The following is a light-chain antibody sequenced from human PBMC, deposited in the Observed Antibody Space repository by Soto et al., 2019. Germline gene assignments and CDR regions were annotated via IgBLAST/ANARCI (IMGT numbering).Light chain of an antibody. CDR2: GAS. J-gene: IGKJ1*01. CDR3: QHYNNWPRT. CDR1: QSVSSN. V-gene: IGKV3-15*01. Sequence: EIVMTQSPATLSVSPGERATLSCRASQSVSSNLAWYQQKPGQAPRLLIYGASTRATGIPARFSGSRSGTEVTLTISGLQSEDFAVYYCQHYNNWPRTFGQGTKVEIK.